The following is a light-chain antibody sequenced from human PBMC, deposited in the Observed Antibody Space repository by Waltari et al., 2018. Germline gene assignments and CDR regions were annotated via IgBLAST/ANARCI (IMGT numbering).Light chain of an antibody. V-gene: IGLV2-8*01. Sequence: QSVLTQPPSATGSPGQSVTISCTGTNSDVGAYNYVSWYQQHPGKVPKLLIYEVTKRPSGVPARFSGSKSGNPASLTVSGLQADDEADYYCSSYAHNNHFVFGTGTKVTVL. CDR2: EVT. J-gene: IGLJ1*01. CDR1: NSDVGAYNY. CDR3: SSYAHNNHFV.